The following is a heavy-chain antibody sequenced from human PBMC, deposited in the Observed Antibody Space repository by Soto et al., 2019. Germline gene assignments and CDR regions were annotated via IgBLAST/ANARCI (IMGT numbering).Heavy chain of an antibody. CDR2: IYYSGST. D-gene: IGHD2-15*01. CDR3: ARVQSSEDNCLDY. J-gene: IGHJ4*02. Sequence: SETLSLTCTVSGGSISSGGYYWSWIRQHPGKGLEWIGYIYYSGSTYYNPSLKSRVTVSVDTSKNQFSLKLSSVTAADTAVYYCARVQSSEDNCLDYWGQGTLVTVSS. V-gene: IGHV4-31*03. CDR1: GGSISSGGYY.